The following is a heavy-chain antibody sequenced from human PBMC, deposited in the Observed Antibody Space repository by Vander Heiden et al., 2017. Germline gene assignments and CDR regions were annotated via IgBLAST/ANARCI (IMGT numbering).Heavy chain of an antibody. CDR3: ARVGVDYGDYGYDY. CDR1: GFTFSSYD. D-gene: IGHD4-17*01. CDR2: IGTAGDK. V-gene: IGHV3-13*01. J-gene: IGHJ4*02. Sequence: EVQLVESGGGLVQPGGSLRLSCAASGFTFSSYDMHWVRQATGKGLEWVSAIGTAGDKYYPGSVKGRFTISRENAKNSLYLQMNSLRAGDTAVYYCARVGVDYGDYGYDYWGQGTLVTVSS.